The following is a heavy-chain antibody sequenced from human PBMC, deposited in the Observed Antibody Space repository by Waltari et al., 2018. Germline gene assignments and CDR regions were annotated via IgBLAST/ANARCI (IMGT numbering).Heavy chain of an antibody. CDR1: GFTFDDYA. CDR2: MSWYGGSI. Sequence: EVQLVESGGGLVQPGRSLRLSCAASGFTFDDYAIHWVRQVTGKGLGWVSSMSWYGGSIGYAESVNGRFTISRDNAKIFLYLQMNSLRAEETALYYCAKKKDLTSSSGAFDIWGQGTMVTVSS. J-gene: IGHJ3*02. D-gene: IGHD3-9*01. V-gene: IGHV3-9*01. CDR3: AKKKDLTSSSGAFDI.